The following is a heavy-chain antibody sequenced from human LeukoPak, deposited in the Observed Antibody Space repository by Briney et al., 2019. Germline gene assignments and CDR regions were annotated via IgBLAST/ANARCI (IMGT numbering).Heavy chain of an antibody. J-gene: IGHJ4*02. D-gene: IGHD7-27*01. V-gene: IGHV3-30*02. Sequence: TGGSLRLSCAASVFTFSNYIMHWVREAPGRGLEWVSFIRFDGTNRHYVDSVKGRFTISRDNANNMLYLQMNSLNFEDTAVYYCARDAYHSGDLDQWGEGTLVIVSS. CDR2: IRFDGTNR. CDR1: VFTFSNYI. CDR3: ARDAYHSGDLDQ.